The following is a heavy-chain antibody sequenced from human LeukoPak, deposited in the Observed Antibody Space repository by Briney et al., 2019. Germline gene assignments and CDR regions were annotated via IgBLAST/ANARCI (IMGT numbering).Heavy chain of an antibody. Sequence: PGRSLRLSCAASGFTFSSYAMRWGRDAPGKGLEWGSANCGSGGSTYYADCVKGRFTISRDNSKNTLYLQMNSLRAEDTAVYYCAKDQEVYSYAFDYWGQGTLVTVSS. CDR1: GFTFSSYA. CDR2: NCGSGGST. D-gene: IGHD5-18*01. J-gene: IGHJ4*02. CDR3: AKDQEVYSYAFDY. V-gene: IGHV3-23*01.